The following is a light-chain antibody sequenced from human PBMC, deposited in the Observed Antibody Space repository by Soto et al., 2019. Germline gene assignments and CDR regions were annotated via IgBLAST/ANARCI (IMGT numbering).Light chain of an antibody. CDR1: SSDVGGYNY. J-gene: IGLJ1*01. V-gene: IGLV2-8*01. CDR3: SSYAASNNFV. CDR2: EVS. Sequence: QSVLTHPPSASWSPGHSVTISCTGTSSDVGGYNYVSWYQQHPGKAPKLMIYEVSKRPSGVPDRFSGSKSGNTASLTVSGLQAEDEADYYCSSYAASNNFVFGTGTKVTVL.